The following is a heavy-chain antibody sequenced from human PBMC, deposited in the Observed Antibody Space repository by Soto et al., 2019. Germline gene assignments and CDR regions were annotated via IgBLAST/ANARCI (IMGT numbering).Heavy chain of an antibody. D-gene: IGHD4-17*01. CDR2: ISGSGGRT. J-gene: IGHJ4*02. V-gene: IGHV3-23*01. CDR3: ARGPHTTVTTYSFFDN. CDR1: GFTFSGYA. Sequence: GGSLRLSCVASGFTFSGYAMNWVRQAPGKGLEWVSIISGSGGRTYYAESVKGRFFISRDDSEDALFLQMNSLRAEDTAMYYCARGPHTTVTTYSFFDNWGQGTLVTVSS.